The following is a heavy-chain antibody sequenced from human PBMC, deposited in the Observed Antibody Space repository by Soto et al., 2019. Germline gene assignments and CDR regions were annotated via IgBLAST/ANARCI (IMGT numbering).Heavy chain of an antibody. CDR2: IYYSGST. J-gene: IGHJ6*02. V-gene: IGHV4-59*02. D-gene: IGHD2-15*01. CDR1: GGSVSSYY. Sequence: SETLSLTCTVSGGSVSSYYWSWIRQPPGKGLEWIGYIYYSGSTSYNPSLKSRVSISVDTSKNQFTLKLSSVAAADTAVYYCARQGSYYYGMDVWGHGTTVTVSS. CDR3: ARQGSYYYGMDV.